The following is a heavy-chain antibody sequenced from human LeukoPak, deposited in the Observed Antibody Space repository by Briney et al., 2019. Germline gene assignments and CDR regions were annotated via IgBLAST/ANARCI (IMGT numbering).Heavy chain of an antibody. V-gene: IGHV1-2*02. D-gene: IGHD2-15*01. J-gene: IGHJ4*02. Sequence: GASVKVSCKASGYTFTGYYMHWVRQAPGQGLEWMGWINPNSGGTNYAQKFQGRVTMTRDTSISTAYMELSRLRSDDTAVYYCARDLLGEYCSGGSCYREVGSHWGQGTLVTVSS. CDR3: ARDLLGEYCSGGSCYREVGSH. CDR1: GYTFTGYY. CDR2: INPNSGGT.